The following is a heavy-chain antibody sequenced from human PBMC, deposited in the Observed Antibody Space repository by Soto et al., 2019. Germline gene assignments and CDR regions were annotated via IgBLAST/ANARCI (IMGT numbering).Heavy chain of an antibody. CDR1: GGTFSSYT. V-gene: IGHV1-69*04. Sequence: SVKVSCKASGGTFSSYTISWVRQAPGQGLEWMGRIIPILGIANYAQKFQGRVTITADKSTSTAYMELSSLRSEDTAVYYCARDQMGTAVAGPLGYWGQGTLVTVSS. D-gene: IGHD6-19*01. J-gene: IGHJ4*02. CDR2: IIPILGIA. CDR3: ARDQMGTAVAGPLGY.